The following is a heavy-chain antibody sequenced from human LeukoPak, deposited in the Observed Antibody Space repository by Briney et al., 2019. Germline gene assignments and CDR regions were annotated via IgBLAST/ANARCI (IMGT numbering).Heavy chain of an antibody. Sequence: SETLSLTCTVSGGSISSGGYYWSWIRQHPGKGLEWIGYIYYSGSTYYNPSLKSRVTISVDTSKNQFSLKLSSVTAADTAVYYCARGVQQWLVLLYYYGMDVWGQGTTVTVSS. CDR2: IYYSGST. J-gene: IGHJ6*02. CDR3: ARGVQQWLVLLYYYGMDV. D-gene: IGHD6-19*01. CDR1: GGSISSGGYY. V-gene: IGHV4-31*03.